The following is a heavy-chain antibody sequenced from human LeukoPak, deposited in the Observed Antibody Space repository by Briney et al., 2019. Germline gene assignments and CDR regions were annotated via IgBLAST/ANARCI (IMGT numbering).Heavy chain of an antibody. J-gene: IGHJ4*02. CDR3: ARESDCGGDCYPHYFDY. CDR2: IIPIFGTA. V-gene: IGHV1-69*13. CDR1: GGTFSSYA. D-gene: IGHD2-21*02. Sequence: SVKVSCKASGGTFSSYAISWVRQAPGQGLEWMGGIIPIFGTANYAQKFQGRVTITADESTSTAYMELSSLRSEDTAVYYCARESDCGGDCYPHYFDYWGQGTLVTVSS.